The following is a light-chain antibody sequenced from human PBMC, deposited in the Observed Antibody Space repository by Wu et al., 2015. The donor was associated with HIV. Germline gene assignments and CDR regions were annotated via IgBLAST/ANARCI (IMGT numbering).Light chain of an antibody. CDR3: QQHTNWPLT. CDR2: AAS. J-gene: IGKJ5*01. Sequence: EVVLTQSPATLSLSPGERATLSCRASRSVNSLLAWYQQKPGQAPRLLIYAASQKATGVPSRFTGRGSGTDFTLTIYNVEPEDFAVYYCQQHTNWPLTFGQGTRLEIK. V-gene: IGKV3-11*01. CDR1: RSVNSL.